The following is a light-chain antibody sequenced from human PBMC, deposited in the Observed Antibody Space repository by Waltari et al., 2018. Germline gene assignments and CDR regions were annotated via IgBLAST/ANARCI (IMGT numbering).Light chain of an antibody. CDR2: DAT. CDR1: SGDVGSYDL. CDR3: SSFTSSSTGI. V-gene: IGLV2-14*03. Sequence: QSALTQPASVSGSPGQSITISCTGTSGDVGSYDLVSWYQQHPGKAPKLMIYDATNRPSGVSDRFSASTSGNTASLTISDLRPEDEAEYYCSSFTSSSTGIFGSGTTVTVL. J-gene: IGLJ1*01.